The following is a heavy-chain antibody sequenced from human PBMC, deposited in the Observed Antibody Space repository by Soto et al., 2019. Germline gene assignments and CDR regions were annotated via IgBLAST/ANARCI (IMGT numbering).Heavy chain of an antibody. V-gene: IGHV4-39*01. J-gene: IGHJ3*01. D-gene: IGHD2-15*01. CDR1: GGSISSSSYY. CDR3: ARPKGGYCSGGSCYSGGLD. CDR2: IYYSGST. Sequence: PSETLSLTCTVSGGSISSSSYYWGWIRQPPGKGLEWIGSIYYSGSTYYKPSLKSRVTISVDTSKNQFSLKLNSVTAADTAVYFCARPKGGYCSGGSCYSGGLDWGQGTMVTVSS.